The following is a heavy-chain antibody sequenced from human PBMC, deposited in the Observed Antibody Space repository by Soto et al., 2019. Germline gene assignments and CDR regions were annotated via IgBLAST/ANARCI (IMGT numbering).Heavy chain of an antibody. CDR2: IKTKGEGGTM. V-gene: IGHV3-15*07. CDR1: GLTLSHAW. Sequence: EVQLVESGGGFVEPGGSLRLSCVGSGLTLSHAWMTWVRQAPGKGLEWVGRIKTKGEGGTMDYAAPVKGRFSVSRDDSENTLSLHMSGLNREDTAMYYCVAALPGVRTNWAFDYWGQGTLFTVPS. CDR3: VAALPGVRTNWAFDY. J-gene: IGHJ4*02. D-gene: IGHD7-27*01.